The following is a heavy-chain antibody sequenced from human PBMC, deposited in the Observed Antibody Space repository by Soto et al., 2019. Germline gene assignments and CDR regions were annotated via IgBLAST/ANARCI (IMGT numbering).Heavy chain of an antibody. V-gene: IGHV1-69*13. CDR1: GGTFSSYA. Sequence: GASVKVSCKASGGTFSSYAISWVRQAPGQGLEWMGGIIPIFGTANYAQKFQGRVTITADESTSTAYMELSSLRSEDTAVYYCARAPPNYDILTGYYTSYSWGENVRRHRYYYYGMDVWGQGTTVTVSS. J-gene: IGHJ6*02. CDR2: IIPIFGTA. CDR3: ARAPPNYDILTGYYTSYSWGENVRRHRYYYYGMDV. D-gene: IGHD3-9*01.